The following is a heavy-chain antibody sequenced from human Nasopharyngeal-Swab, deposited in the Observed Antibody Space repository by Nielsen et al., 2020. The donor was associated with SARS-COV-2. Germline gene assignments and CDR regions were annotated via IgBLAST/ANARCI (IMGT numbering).Heavy chain of an antibody. CDR2: ISSSSSYI. D-gene: IGHD5-12*01. V-gene: IGHV3-21*01. CDR3: AREELDSGYDYYFDY. CDR1: GFTFSSYS. J-gene: IGHJ4*02. Sequence: GESLKISCAASGFTFSSYSMNWVRQAPGKGLEWVSSISSSSSYIYYADSVKGRFTISRDNAKNSLYLQMNSLRAEDTAVYYCAREELDSGYDYYFDYWGQGTLVTVSS.